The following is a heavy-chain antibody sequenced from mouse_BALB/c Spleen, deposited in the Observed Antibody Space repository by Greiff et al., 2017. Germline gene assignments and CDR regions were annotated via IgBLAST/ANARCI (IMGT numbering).Heavy chain of an antibody. J-gene: IGHJ4*01. CDR3: TGDDYDYAMDY. Sequence: EVKLMESGGGLVQPGGSMKLSCVASGFTFSNYWMNWVRQSPEKGLEWVAEIRLKSNNYATHYAESVKGRFTISRDDSKSSVYLQMNNLRAEDTGIYYCTGDDYDYAMDYWGQGTSVTVSS. D-gene: IGHD2-4*01. CDR1: GFTFSNYW. V-gene: IGHV6-6*02. CDR2: IRLKSNNYAT.